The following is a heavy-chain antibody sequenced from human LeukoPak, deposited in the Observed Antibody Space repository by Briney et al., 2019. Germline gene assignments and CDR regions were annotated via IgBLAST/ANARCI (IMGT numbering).Heavy chain of an antibody. J-gene: IGHJ4*02. D-gene: IGHD3-10*01. CDR1: GGSISSYY. CDR2: IYTSGST. CDR3: AREEDGSGSYYEAYFNY. Sequence: SETLSLTCTVSGGSISSYYWSWIRQPAGKGLEWIGRIYTSGSTNYNPSLKSRVTMSVDTSKNQFSLKLSSVTAADTAVYYCAREEDGSGSYYEAYFNYWGQGTLVTVSS. V-gene: IGHV4-4*07.